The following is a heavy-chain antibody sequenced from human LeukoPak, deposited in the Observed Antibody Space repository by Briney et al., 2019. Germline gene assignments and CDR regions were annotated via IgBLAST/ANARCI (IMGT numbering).Heavy chain of an antibody. CDR3: ARDMAILVPAAMRGYYYGMDV. CDR1: GFTFSSYS. CDR2: ISSSSYI. V-gene: IGHV3-21*01. J-gene: IGHJ6*02. Sequence: GGSLRLSCAASGFTFSSYSMNWVRQAPGKGLEWVSSISSSSYIYYADSVKGRFTISRDNAKNSLYLQMNSLRAEDTAVYYCARDMAILVPAAMRGYYYGMDVWGQGTTVTVSS. D-gene: IGHD2-2*01.